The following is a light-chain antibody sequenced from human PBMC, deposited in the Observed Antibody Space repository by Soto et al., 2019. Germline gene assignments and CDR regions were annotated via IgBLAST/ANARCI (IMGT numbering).Light chain of an antibody. Sequence: QSVLTQPPSVSGAPGQRVTISCTGSSSNIGAGYDVHWYQQLPGTAPKLLIYGNSNRPSGVPDRFSGSKSGTTASLAITGSQAEDEADYYRQSYDSSQSGYVVFGGGTKLTVL. V-gene: IGLV1-40*01. J-gene: IGLJ2*01. CDR1: SSNIGAGYD. CDR3: QSYDSSQSGYVV. CDR2: GNS.